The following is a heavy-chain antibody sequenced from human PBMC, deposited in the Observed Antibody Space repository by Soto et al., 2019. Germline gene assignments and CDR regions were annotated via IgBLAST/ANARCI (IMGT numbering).Heavy chain of an antibody. CDR1: GSSINSAYY. V-gene: IGHV4-38-2*01. CDR2: IYHSGSP. CDR3: ARAVPAAGAFDS. J-gene: IGHJ4*02. Sequence: SETLSLTCAVSGSSINSAYYWGWVRQPTGKGLEWIGNIYHSGSPYYNPSLKSRVIISVDTSKKQFSLRLTSVTAADTAVYYCARAVPAAGAFDSWGQGTLVTV. D-gene: IGHD6-13*01.